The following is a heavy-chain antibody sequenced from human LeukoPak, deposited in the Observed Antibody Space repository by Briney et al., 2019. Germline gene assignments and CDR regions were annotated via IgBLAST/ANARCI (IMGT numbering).Heavy chain of an antibody. J-gene: IGHJ6*02. CDR1: GFIVSNNY. Sequence: GGSLRLSCAASGFIVSNNYMNWVRQAPGKGLEWVSVIYSGGTTYYADSVKGRFTISRDNSKSTLYLQMNSLRAEGTAVYYCASARYYYYGMDVWGQGTTVTVSS. CDR2: IYSGGTT. CDR3: ASARYYYYGMDV. V-gene: IGHV3-53*01.